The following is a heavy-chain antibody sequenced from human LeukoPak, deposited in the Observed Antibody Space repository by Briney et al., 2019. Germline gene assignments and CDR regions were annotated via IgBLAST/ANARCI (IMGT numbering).Heavy chain of an antibody. J-gene: IGHJ4*02. V-gene: IGHV3-30*03. Sequence: PGGSLRLSCAASGFTFSRYAMHWARQAPGKGLEWVTFISYDGDTTYYADSVKGRFTISRGNSKSTVYLQMNSLRGEDTAVYYCARDLSEKYSSDYWGQGTLVTVSS. CDR3: ARDLSEKYSSDY. D-gene: IGHD2/OR15-2a*01. CDR1: GFTFSRYA. CDR2: ISYDGDTT.